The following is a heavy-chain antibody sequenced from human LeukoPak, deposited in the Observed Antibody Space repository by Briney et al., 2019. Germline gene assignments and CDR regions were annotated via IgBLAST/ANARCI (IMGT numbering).Heavy chain of an antibody. CDR1: GGTFSSYA. CDR3: ARETNPIFGVVIGEYYFDY. V-gene: IGHV1-69*13. D-gene: IGHD3-3*01. CDR2: IIPIFGTA. J-gene: IGHJ4*02. Sequence: SVKVSCTASGGTFSSYAISWVRQAPGQGLEWMGGIIPIFGTANYAQKFQGRVTITADESTSTAYMELSSLRSEDTAVYYCARETNPIFGVVIGEYYFDYWGQGTLVTVSS.